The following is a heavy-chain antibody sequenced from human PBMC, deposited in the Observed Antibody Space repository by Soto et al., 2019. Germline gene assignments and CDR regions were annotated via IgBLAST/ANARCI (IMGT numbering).Heavy chain of an antibody. J-gene: IGHJ2*01. CDR1: GYSFTSYW. CDR2: IYPGDSDT. CDR3: ARTYYYDSSGYRPTAYPFFDL. D-gene: IGHD3-22*01. Sequence: EVQLVQSGAEVKKPGESLKISCKGSGYSFTSYWIGWVRQMPGKGLEWMGIIYPGDSDTRYSPSFQGQVTISADKSISTAYLQWSSLKASDTAMYYCARTYYYDSSGYRPTAYPFFDLWGRGTLVTVSS. V-gene: IGHV5-51*01.